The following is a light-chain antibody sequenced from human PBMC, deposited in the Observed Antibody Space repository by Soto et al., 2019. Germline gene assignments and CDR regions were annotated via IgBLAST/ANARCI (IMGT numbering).Light chain of an antibody. CDR2: GAS. CDR1: EDIDTS. J-gene: IGKJ1*01. Sequence: DIQMTQSPSTLSVSLGDRITITCRASEDIDTSLAWFQQRPGKAPKVLIAGASGLMNGVPSTFSGSGSGTEFALTISSVQPDDFETYFCQHYDTFSWTLGQGTKGDIK. V-gene: IGKV1-5*01. CDR3: QHYDTFSWT.